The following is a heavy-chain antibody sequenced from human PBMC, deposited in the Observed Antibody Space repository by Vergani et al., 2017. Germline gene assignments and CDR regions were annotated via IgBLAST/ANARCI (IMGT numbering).Heavy chain of an antibody. J-gene: IGHJ4*02. D-gene: IGHD2-15*01. V-gene: IGHV4-61*02. Sequence: QVQLQESGPGLVKPSQTLDLTFTGSGGSISSGSYYWASIRQPAGKGLEWVGRINKSGNSYYNPSLKSRVAISVDTSTNQFSLKLSSVTAADTAVYFCARDAACSGGSCLDCWGQGILVTVSS. CDR1: GGSISSGSYY. CDR3: ARDAACSGGSCLDC. CDR2: INKSGNS.